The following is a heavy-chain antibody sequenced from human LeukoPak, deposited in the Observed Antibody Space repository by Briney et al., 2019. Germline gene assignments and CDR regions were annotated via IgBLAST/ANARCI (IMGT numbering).Heavy chain of an antibody. V-gene: IGHV3-30*02. D-gene: IGHD6-19*01. CDR1: GFTFSSYG. CDR3: ARNMRAGTCFDY. J-gene: IGHJ4*02. Sequence: GGSLRLSCAASGFTFSSYGMHWVRQAPGKGLEWVAFIRYDGSNKYYADSVKGRFTISRDNSKNTLYLQMNSLRAEDTAVYYCARNMRAGTCFDYWGQGTLVTVSS. CDR2: IRYDGSNK.